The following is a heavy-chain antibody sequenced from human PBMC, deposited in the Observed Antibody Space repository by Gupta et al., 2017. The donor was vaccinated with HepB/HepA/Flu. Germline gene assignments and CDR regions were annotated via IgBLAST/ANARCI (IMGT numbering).Heavy chain of an antibody. CDR1: GYSFTSFG. J-gene: IGHJ6*02. D-gene: IGHD4-17*01. CDR2: VSPYNGNT. V-gene: IGHV1-18*01. CDR3: ARPYRDFRMDV. Sequence: QVQLVQSGGEVKKPGASVKVSCKTSGYSFTSFGISWVRQAPGQGLEWVGWVSPYNGNTKYAAKLQGRVTLTTDTSTNTAYMELRSLRSDDTAMYYCARPYRDFRMDVWGQGTTVIVSS.